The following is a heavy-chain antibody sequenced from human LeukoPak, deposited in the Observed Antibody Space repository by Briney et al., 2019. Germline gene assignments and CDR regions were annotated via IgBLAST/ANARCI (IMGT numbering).Heavy chain of an antibody. Sequence: PGGSLRLSCAASGFTFSSYAMSWVRQAPGKGLEWVSAISGSGGSTYYADSVKGRFTISRDNSKNTLYLQMNRLRAEDTAVYYCAKRISSGWSYYFDYWGQGTLVTVSS. J-gene: IGHJ4*02. CDR1: GFTFSSYA. D-gene: IGHD6-19*01. V-gene: IGHV3-23*01. CDR3: AKRISSGWSYYFDY. CDR2: ISGSGGST.